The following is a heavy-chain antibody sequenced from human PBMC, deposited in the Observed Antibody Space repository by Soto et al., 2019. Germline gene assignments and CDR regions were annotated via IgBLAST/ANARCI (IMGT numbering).Heavy chain of an antibody. Sequence: KPSETLSLTCNVSGGSISKFCWAWIRKTAGNGLEWMGRVYATGTTDYNSSLRSRVAMSVDISKKTFSLRLRSVTGADSGVYYCVRDGSKSLRDWFDPWGQGILVTVSS. V-gene: IGHV4-4*07. CDR3: VRDGSKSLRDWFDP. CDR2: VYATGTT. CDR1: GGSISKFC. J-gene: IGHJ5*02.